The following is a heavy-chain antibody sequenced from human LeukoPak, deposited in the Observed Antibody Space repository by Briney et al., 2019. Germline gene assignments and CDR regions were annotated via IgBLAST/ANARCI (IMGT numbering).Heavy chain of an antibody. CDR1: GYTLTELS. J-gene: IGHJ5*02. CDR2: FDPEDGET. Sequence: ASVKVSCKVSGYTLTELSMHWVRQAPGKGLEWMGGFDPEDGETIYAQKFQGRVTMTRNTSISTAYMELSSLRSEDTAVYYCARGLYYYDSSGYYPNFNWFDPWGQGTLATVSS. D-gene: IGHD3-22*01. V-gene: IGHV1-24*01. CDR3: ARGLYYYDSSGYYPNFNWFDP.